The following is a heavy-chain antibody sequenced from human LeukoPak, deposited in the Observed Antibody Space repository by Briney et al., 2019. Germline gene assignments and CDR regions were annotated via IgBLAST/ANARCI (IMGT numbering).Heavy chain of an antibody. CDR3: ARDTQWLVRWLDY. D-gene: IGHD6-19*01. CDR2: IIPIFGTA. J-gene: IGHJ4*02. Sequence: SVKVSCKASGGTFSSYAISWVRQAPGQGLEWMGGIIPIFGTANYAQKFQGRVTITTDESTSTAYMELSSLRSEDTAVYYCARDTQWLVRWLDYWGQGTLVTVSS. CDR1: GGTFSSYA. V-gene: IGHV1-69*05.